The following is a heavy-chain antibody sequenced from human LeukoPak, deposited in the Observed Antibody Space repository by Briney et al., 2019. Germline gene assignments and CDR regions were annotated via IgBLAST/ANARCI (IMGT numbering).Heavy chain of an antibody. CDR1: GGSFSGYY. D-gene: IGHD3-10*01. CDR3: ARLFPSAKSHYYYYYGMDV. CDR2: INHSGST. J-gene: IGHJ6*02. V-gene: IGHV4-34*01. Sequence: SETLSLTCAVYGGSFSGYYWSWIRQPPGKGLEWIGEINHSGSTNYNPSLKSRVTISVDTSKNQFSLRLSSVTAADTAVYYCARLFPSAKSHYYYYYGMDVWGQGTTVTVSS.